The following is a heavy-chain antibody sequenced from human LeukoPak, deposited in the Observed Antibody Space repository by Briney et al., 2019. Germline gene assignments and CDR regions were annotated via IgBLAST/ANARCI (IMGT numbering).Heavy chain of an antibody. CDR1: GFTFSSYA. CDR3: TKDRATWELLEPAEYSQH. J-gene: IGHJ1*01. V-gene: IGHV3-23*01. Sequence: GGSLRLSCAGSGFTFSSYAMSWVRQAPGRGLEWVSGISGSGRFTYYADSVKGRFIISRDNSNMYLQMNSLSSEDTATYYCTKDRATWELLEPAEYSQHWGRGTQVIVSS. D-gene: IGHD1-7*01. CDR2: ISGSGRFT.